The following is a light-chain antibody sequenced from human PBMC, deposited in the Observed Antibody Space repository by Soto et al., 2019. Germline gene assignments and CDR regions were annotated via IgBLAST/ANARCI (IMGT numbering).Light chain of an antibody. Sequence: QSVLTQPRSVSGSPGQSVTISCTGTSSDVGGYNYVSWYQQHPGKAPKLMIYDVGKRPSGVPDRFSGSKSDNTASLTITGLQAEDEADYYCQSYDNSLRDYVVFGGGTQLTVL. V-gene: IGLV2-11*01. J-gene: IGLJ2*01. CDR2: DVG. CDR1: SSDVGGYNY. CDR3: QSYDNSLRDYVV.